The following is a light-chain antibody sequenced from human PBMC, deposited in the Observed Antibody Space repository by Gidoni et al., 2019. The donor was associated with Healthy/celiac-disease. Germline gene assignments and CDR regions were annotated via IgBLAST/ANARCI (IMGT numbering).Light chain of an antibody. CDR1: SSNIGNNY. J-gene: IGLJ3*02. CDR2: DNN. V-gene: IGLV1-51*01. CDR3: GTWDSSLSAHWV. Sequence: QSVFAQPPSVSAAPGQKVSISCSGSSSNIGNNYVSWYQQRPGTAPKLLIYDNNKRPSGIPDRFSGSKSGTSATLGITGLQTGDEADYYCGTWDSSLSAHWVFGGGTKLTVL.